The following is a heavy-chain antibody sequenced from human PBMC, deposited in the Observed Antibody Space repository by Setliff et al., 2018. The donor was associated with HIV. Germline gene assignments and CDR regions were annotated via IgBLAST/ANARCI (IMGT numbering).Heavy chain of an antibody. J-gene: IGHJ4*02. D-gene: IGHD2-21*02. V-gene: IGHV1-3*01. CDR2: INAGNGNT. CDR1: GGTSSTYA. CDR3: ASPTAIPH. Sequence: ASVKVSCKASGGTSSTYAINWVRQAPGQGLEWMGWINAGNGNTKYSQKFQGRVTITRDTSASTAYMELSSLRPEDTAVYYCASPTAIPHWGQGTLVTVSS.